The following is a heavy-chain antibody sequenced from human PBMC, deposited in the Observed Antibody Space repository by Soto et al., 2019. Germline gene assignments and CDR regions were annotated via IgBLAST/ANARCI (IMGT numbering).Heavy chain of an antibody. CDR1: GFTFSGSA. J-gene: IGHJ3*02. Sequence: PGGSLRLSCAASGFTFSGSAMHWVRQASGKGLEWVGRIRSKANSYATAYAASVKGRFTISRDDSKNTAYLQMNSLKTEDTAVYYCTRHHQLLGDAFEIWGQGTMVTVSS. CDR2: IRSKANSYAT. V-gene: IGHV3-73*01. CDR3: TRHHQLLGDAFEI. D-gene: IGHD2-2*01.